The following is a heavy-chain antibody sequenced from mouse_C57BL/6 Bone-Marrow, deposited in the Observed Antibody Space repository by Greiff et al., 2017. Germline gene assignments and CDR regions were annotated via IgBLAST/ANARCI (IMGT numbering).Heavy chain of an antibody. D-gene: IGHD1-1*01. CDR1: GYTFTDYY. CDR3: AREVDIYYYGSGAMDY. J-gene: IGHJ4*01. V-gene: IGHV1-19*01. CDR2: INPYNGGT. Sequence: EVQLQQSGPVLVKPGASVKMSCKASGYTFTDYYMNWVKQSHGKSLEWIGVINPYNGGTSYNQKFKGKATLTVDKSSSTAYMELNSLTSEDSAVYYCAREVDIYYYGSGAMDYWGQGTSVTVSS.